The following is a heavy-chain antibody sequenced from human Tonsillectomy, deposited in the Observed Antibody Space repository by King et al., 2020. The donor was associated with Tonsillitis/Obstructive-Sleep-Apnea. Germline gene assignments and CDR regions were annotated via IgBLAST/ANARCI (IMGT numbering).Heavy chain of an antibody. Sequence: HVQLQESGPGLVKPSETLSLTCTVSGGSISSYYWSWIRQPPGKGLEWIGYIYYSGSTNYNPSLKSRVTISVDTSKNQFSLKLSSVTAAETAVYYCARRVHYDIFTGYYSYNFDYWGQGTLVTVSS. J-gene: IGHJ4*02. CDR1: GGSISSYY. V-gene: IGHV4-59*08. D-gene: IGHD3-9*01. CDR3: ARRVHYDIFTGYYSYNFDY. CDR2: IYYSGST.